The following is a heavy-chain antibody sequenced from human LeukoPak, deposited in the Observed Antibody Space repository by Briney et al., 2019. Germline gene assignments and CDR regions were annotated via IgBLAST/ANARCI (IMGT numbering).Heavy chain of an antibody. J-gene: IGHJ4*02. Sequence: GGSLRLSCPASGFTFSSYAMSWVRQAPGKGLERVSGISGSGGTTYYADSVKGRFTISRDNSKNTLYLQMNSLRAEDTAVYYCAKDSRDSCGYDHDYWGQGTLVTVSS. CDR1: GFTFSSYA. CDR2: ISGSGGTT. D-gene: IGHD3-22*01. V-gene: IGHV3-23*01. CDR3: AKDSRDSCGYDHDY.